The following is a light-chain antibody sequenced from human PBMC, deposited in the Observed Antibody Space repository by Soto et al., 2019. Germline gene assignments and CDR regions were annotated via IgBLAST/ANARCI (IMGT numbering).Light chain of an antibody. CDR3: QQYNSYSQA. J-gene: IGKJ1*01. CDR1: QSISSW. Sequence: DIHVTQSPSTLSASVGDRLSIICRASQSISSWVDGYQQQPGKQPKLLIYAASTLESGVPSRFGGSGSGTEFTLIISSLQPDDFATYYCQQYNSYSQAFGQGTKVDIK. CDR2: AAS. V-gene: IGKV1-5*02.